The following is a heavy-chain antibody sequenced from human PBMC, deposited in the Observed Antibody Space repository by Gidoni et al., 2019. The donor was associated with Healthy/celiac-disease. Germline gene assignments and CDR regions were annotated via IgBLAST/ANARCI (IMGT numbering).Heavy chain of an antibody. CDR3: ARPRTSSEKNPDAFDI. J-gene: IGHJ3*02. Sequence: EVQLVQSGAEVKKPGESLKISCKGSGYSFTSYWIGWVRQMPGKGLEWMGIIYPGDSDTRYSPSFQGQVTISADKSISTAYLQWSSLKASDTAMYYCARPRTSSEKNPDAFDIWGQGTMVTVSS. D-gene: IGHD3-22*01. CDR1: GYSFTSYW. V-gene: IGHV5-51*03. CDR2: IYPGDSDT.